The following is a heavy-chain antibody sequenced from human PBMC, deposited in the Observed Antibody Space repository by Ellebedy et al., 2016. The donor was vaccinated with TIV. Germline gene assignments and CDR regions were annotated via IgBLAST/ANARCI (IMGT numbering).Heavy chain of an antibody. Sequence: SVKVSCXASGGTFSSYAISWVRQAPGQGLEWMGGIIPIFGTANYAQKFQGRVTITADESTSTAYMELSSLRSEDTAVYYCARDSPRGAVAGIGYWGQGTLVTVSS. V-gene: IGHV1-69*13. J-gene: IGHJ4*02. CDR2: IIPIFGTA. D-gene: IGHD6-19*01. CDR1: GGTFSSYA. CDR3: ARDSPRGAVAGIGY.